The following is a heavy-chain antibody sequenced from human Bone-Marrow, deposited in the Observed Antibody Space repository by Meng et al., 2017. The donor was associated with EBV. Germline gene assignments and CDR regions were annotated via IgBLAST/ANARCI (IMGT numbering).Heavy chain of an antibody. CDR1: GASVSGGTFH. D-gene: IGHD4-17*01. J-gene: IGHJ4*02. V-gene: IGHV4-61*01. CDR3: AGPYGDFGVKPHHFNY. CDR2: IYDGGTT. Sequence: VQLQGPGPGLAKPAQALSLTCHVSGASVSGGTFHWSWIRQPPGKELEWIGYIYDGGTTIYNPSLKSRVTIFLDTSRNQFSRGLRSVTTADTAVYYCAGPYGDFGVKPHHFNYWGQGTLVTVSS.